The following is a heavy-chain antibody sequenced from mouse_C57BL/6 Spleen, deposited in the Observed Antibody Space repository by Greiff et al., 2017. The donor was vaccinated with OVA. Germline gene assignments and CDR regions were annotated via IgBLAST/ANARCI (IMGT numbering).Heavy chain of an antibody. CDR2: ISNGGGST. CDR3: ARMAPGYYYGSSDWYFDV. D-gene: IGHD1-1*01. J-gene: IGHJ1*03. V-gene: IGHV5-12*01. CDR1: GFTFSDYY. Sequence: EVKVVESGGGLVQPGGSLKLSCAASGFTFSDYYMSWVRQTPEKRLEWVAYISNGGGSTYYPDTVKGRFTISRDTAKNTLYLQMSRLKSEDTAMYYCARMAPGYYYGSSDWYFDVWGTGTTVTVSS.